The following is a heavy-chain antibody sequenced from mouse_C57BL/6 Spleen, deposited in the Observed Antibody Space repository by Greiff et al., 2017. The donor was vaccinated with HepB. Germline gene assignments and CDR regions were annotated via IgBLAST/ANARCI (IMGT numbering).Heavy chain of an antibody. CDR2: INPSTGGT. Sequence: VQLKQSGPELVKPGASVKISCKASGYSFTGYYMNWVKQSPEKSLEWIGEINPSTGGTTYNQKFKAKATLTVDKSSSTAYMQLKSLTSEDSAVYYCARSLYGNYVYYAMDYWGQGTSVTVSS. V-gene: IGHV1-42*01. D-gene: IGHD2-1*01. CDR3: ARSLYGNYVYYAMDY. J-gene: IGHJ4*01. CDR1: GYSFTGYY.